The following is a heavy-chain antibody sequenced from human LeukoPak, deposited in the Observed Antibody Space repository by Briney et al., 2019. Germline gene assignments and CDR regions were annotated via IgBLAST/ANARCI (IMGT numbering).Heavy chain of an antibody. CDR1: GGSFSGYY. CDR3: ARGRSYEYGDYDY. CDR2: IDPNGTT. V-gene: IGHV4-34*01. D-gene: IGHD4-17*01. Sequence: SETLSLTCAVYGGSFSGYYWSWIRQPSGKGLEWIGEIDPNGTTNYNPSLKSRVTLSEDTSKNQFSLNLNSVTAADTAIYYCARGRSYEYGDYDYWGQGMLVTVSS. J-gene: IGHJ4*02.